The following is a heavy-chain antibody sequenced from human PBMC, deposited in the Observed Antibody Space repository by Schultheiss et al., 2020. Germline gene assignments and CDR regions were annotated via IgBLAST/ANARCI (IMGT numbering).Heavy chain of an antibody. CDR3: ASLGTTVTTNY. Sequence: SCAASGFTFSSYWMSWVRQAPGKGLEWVANIKQDGSEKYYVDSVKGRFTISRDNAKNSLYLQMNSLRAEDTAVYYCASLGTTVTTNYWGQGTLVTVSS. CDR1: GFTFSSYW. CDR2: IKQDGSEK. V-gene: IGHV3-7*01. D-gene: IGHD4-17*01. J-gene: IGHJ4*02.